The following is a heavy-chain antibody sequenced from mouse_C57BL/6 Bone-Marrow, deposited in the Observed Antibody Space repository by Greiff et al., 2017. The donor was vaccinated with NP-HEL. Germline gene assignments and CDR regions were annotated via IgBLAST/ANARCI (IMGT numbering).Heavy chain of an antibody. D-gene: IGHD2-4*01. J-gene: IGHJ2*01. CDR2: IYPGSGST. CDR3: ARDDYAAY. CDR1: GYPFTSYW. V-gene: IGHV1-55*01. Sequence: QVQLQQPGAELVKPGASVTMSCKASGYPFTSYWITWVKQRPGQGLEWIGDIYPGSGSTTYNEKFTSKAPLPVDTSSSTSYMQLSSLTSEDSAVYYCARDDYAAYWGQGTTLTVAS.